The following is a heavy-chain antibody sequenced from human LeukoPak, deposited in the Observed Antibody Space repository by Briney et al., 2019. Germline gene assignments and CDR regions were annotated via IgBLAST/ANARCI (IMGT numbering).Heavy chain of an antibody. CDR1: GGSFSDYY. J-gene: IGHJ4*02. Sequence: SETLSLTCAVYGGSFSDYYWSWIRQPPGKGLEWIGEINHSGSTNYNPSLKSRVTISVDTSKNQFSLKLSSVTAADTAVYYCARKGDASGYYYWGPFDFWGQGTLVTVSS. D-gene: IGHD3-22*01. V-gene: IGHV4-34*01. CDR3: ARKGDASGYYYWGPFDF. CDR2: INHSGST.